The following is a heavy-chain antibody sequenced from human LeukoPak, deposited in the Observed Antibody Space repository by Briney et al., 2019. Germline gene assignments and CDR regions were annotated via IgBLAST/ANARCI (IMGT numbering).Heavy chain of an antibody. CDR3: AIYYYYDSSGYYHDLRADY. CDR2: INPNSGGT. J-gene: IGHJ4*02. V-gene: IGHV1-2*06. CDR1: GYTFTGYY. Sequence: ASVKVSCKASGYTFTGYYMHWVRQAPGQGLEWMGRINPNSGGTNYAQKFQGRVTMTRDTSISTAYMELSRLRSDDTAVYYCAIYYYYDSSGYYHDLRADYWGQGTLVTVSS. D-gene: IGHD3-22*01.